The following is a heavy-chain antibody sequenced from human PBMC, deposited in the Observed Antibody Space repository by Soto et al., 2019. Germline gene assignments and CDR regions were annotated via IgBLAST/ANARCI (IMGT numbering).Heavy chain of an antibody. CDR1: GFTVSSNY. J-gene: IGHJ5*02. D-gene: IGHD1-7*01. CDR3: ARCNWNYGGWFDP. CDR2: IYSGGST. Sequence: EVQLVESGGGLVQPGGSLRLSCAASGFTVSSNYMSWVRQAPGKGLEWVSVIYSGGSTYYADSVKGRFTISRDNSKNTLYLQMNSLRAEDTAVYYCARCNWNYGGWFDPWGQGTLVTVSS. V-gene: IGHV3-66*01.